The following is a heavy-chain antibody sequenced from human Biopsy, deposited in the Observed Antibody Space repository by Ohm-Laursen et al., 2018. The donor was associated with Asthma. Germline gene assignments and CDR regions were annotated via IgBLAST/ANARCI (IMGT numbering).Heavy chain of an antibody. Sequence: SLTLSCAAPGFTFDDYAMHWGRQAPGKGLEWVSGISWNSGSIGYADSVKGRFTISRDNAKNSLYLQMNSLRAEDTALYYCAKGEWELLEANFDYWGQGTLVTVSS. D-gene: IGHD1-26*01. CDR2: ISWNSGSI. V-gene: IGHV3-9*01. CDR3: AKGEWELLEANFDY. J-gene: IGHJ4*02. CDR1: GFTFDDYA.